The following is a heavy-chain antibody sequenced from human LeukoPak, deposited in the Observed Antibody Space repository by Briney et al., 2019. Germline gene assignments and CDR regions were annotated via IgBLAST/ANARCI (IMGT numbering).Heavy chain of an antibody. V-gene: IGHV3-30*18. CDR2: ISYDGSNK. CDR3: AKDFRYSSSWYGGAFDI. CDR1: GFTFSSYG. D-gene: IGHD6-13*01. Sequence: GRSLRLSCAASGFTFSSYGMHWVRQAPGKGLEWVAVISYDGSNKYYADSVKGRFTISRDNSKNTLYLQMNSLRAEDTAVYYCAKDFRYSSSWYGGAFDIWGQGTMVTVSS. J-gene: IGHJ3*02.